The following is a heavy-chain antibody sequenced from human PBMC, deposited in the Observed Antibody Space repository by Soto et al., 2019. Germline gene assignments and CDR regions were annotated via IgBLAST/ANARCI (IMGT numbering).Heavy chain of an antibody. CDR3: ARDQGYSSGWHPTHYNWFDH. CDR1: VSTFTSYG. D-gene: IGHD6-19*01. J-gene: IGHJ5*02. Sequence: XSVKVCCSPSVSTFTSYGSRLVRQAPGQGLECMGWISAYNGNTNYAQKLQGRVTMTTDTSTSTAYMELRSLRSDETAVYYCARDQGYSSGWHPTHYNWFDHWGQGTLVTV. CDR2: ISAYNGNT. V-gene: IGHV1-18*04.